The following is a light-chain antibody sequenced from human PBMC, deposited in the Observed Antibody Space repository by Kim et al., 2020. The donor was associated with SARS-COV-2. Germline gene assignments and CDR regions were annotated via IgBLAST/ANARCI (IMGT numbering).Light chain of an antibody. CDR3: MQAIDLYS. Sequence: GQSASISCTTRRSLLHSDGKTYLYWYLKKAGHSPRLLIYEASRRFPGVPDRFSGSGSETEFTLTISRVEAEDVGVYYCMQAIDLYSFGQGTKLEI. CDR2: EAS. CDR1: RSLLHSDGKTY. J-gene: IGKJ2*03. V-gene: IGKV2-29*03.